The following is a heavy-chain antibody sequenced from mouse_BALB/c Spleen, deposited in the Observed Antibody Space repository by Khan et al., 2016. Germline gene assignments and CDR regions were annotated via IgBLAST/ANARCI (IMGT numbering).Heavy chain of an antibody. CDR1: GYSITSDYA. CDR3: ARGGWSYAMDY. CDR2: ISYSGST. J-gene: IGHJ4*01. V-gene: IGHV3-2*02. Sequence: EVQLQESGPGLVKPSQSLSLTCTVTGYSITSDYAWNWIRQFPGNKLEWMGYISYSGSTSYNPSLKSRISITRDTSKNQFFLQLNSVTTEDTATYYGARGGWSYAMDYWGQGTSVTVSS. D-gene: IGHD2-3*01.